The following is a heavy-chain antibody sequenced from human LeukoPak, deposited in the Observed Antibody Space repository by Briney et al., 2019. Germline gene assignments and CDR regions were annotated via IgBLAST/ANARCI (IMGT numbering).Heavy chain of an antibody. CDR3: ARVLDTAMASGGLDP. CDR2: IYYSGST. D-gene: IGHD5-18*01. CDR1: GGSISSSSYY. Sequence: SETLSLTCTVSGGSISSSSYYWVWIRQPPGKGLEWIGSIYYSGSTYYNPSLKSRVTISVDTSKNQFSLKLSSVTAADTAVYYCARVLDTAMASGGLDPWGQGTLVTVSS. V-gene: IGHV4-39*07. J-gene: IGHJ5*02.